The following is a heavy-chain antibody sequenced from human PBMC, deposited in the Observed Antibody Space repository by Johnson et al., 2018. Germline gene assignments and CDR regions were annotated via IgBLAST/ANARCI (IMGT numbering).Heavy chain of an antibody. CDR2: ISYSGNP. CDR1: GGSITDDY. V-gene: IGHV4-59*01. Sequence: QVQLQESGPGLVKPSESLSLTCTVAGGSITDDYWIWIRQPPGKGLEWIGYISYSGNPKYNPSLHSPVTIAVDTSKTQFSRRLRSVTAADAALYYCAKAVGSGYDGMEVWGKGPTVTVSS. D-gene: IGHD3-10*01. J-gene: IGHJ6*04. CDR3: AKAVGSGYDGMEV.